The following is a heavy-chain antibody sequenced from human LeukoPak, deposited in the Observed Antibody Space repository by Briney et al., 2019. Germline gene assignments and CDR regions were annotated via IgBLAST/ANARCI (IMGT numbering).Heavy chain of an antibody. J-gene: IGHJ5*02. CDR1: GGTFSSYA. CDR3: ATDSSGYYYVGWFDP. CDR2: IIPIFGTA. V-gene: IGHV1-69*05. D-gene: IGHD3-22*01. Sequence: SVKVSCKASGGTFSSYAISWVRQAPGQGLEWMGGIIPIFGTANYAQKFQGRVTITTDESTSTAYMELSSLRSEDTAVYYCATDSSGYYYVGWFDPWGQGTLVTVSS.